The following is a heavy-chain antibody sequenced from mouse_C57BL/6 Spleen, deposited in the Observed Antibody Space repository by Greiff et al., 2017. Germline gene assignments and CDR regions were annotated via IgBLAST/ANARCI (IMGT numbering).Heavy chain of an antibody. CDR3: ARGNYYGSSYDWYFDV. D-gene: IGHD1-1*01. CDR2: INPSNGGT. CDR1: GYTFTSYW. J-gene: IGHJ1*03. Sequence: VKLQQPGTELVKPGASVKLSCKASGYTFTSYWMHWVKQRPGQGLEWIGNINPSNGGTNYNEKFKSKATLTVDKSSSTAYMQLSSLTSEDSAVYYCARGNYYGSSYDWYFDVWGTGTTVTVSS. V-gene: IGHV1-53*01.